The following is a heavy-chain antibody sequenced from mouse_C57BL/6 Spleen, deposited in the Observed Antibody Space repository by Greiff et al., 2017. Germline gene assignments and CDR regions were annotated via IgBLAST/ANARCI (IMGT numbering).Heavy chain of an antibody. CDR2: INPSTGGT. CDR1: GYSFTGYY. CDR3: ARGDLDYGSTFAY. J-gene: IGHJ3*01. D-gene: IGHD1-1*01. V-gene: IGHV1-42*01. Sequence: EVQLQQSGPELVKPGASVKISCKASGYSFTGYYMNWVKQSPEKSLEWIGEINPSTGGTTYNQKFKAKATLTVDKSSSTAYMQLKSLTSEDSAVYYCARGDLDYGSTFAYWGQGTLVTVSA.